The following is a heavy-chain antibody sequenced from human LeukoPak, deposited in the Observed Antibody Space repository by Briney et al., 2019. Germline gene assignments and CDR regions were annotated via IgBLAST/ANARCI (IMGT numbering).Heavy chain of an antibody. CDR2: IGTAGDT. Sequence: GGSLRLSCAASGFTFSSYDMHWVRQATGKGLEWVSAIGTAGDTYYPGSVKGRFTISRENAKNSLYLQMNSLRAGDTAVYYCARDPIKYYYDSSGYYLDYWGQGTLVTVSS. V-gene: IGHV3-13*01. CDR1: GFTFSSYD. D-gene: IGHD3-22*01. CDR3: ARDPIKYYYDSSGYYLDY. J-gene: IGHJ4*02.